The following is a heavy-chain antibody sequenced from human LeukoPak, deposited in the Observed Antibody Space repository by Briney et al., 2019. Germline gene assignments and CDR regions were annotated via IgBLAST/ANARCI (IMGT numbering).Heavy chain of an antibody. D-gene: IGHD5-24*01. V-gene: IGHV5-51*01. Sequence: GESLKISCKGSGYSFTSYWIGWVRQMPGKGLEWTGIIYPGDSDTRYSPSSQGQVTISADKSISTAYLQWSSLKASDTAMYYCARWGDGYNSNSPFDPWGQGTLVTVSS. J-gene: IGHJ5*02. CDR3: ARWGDGYNSNSPFDP. CDR2: IYPGDSDT. CDR1: GYSFTSYW.